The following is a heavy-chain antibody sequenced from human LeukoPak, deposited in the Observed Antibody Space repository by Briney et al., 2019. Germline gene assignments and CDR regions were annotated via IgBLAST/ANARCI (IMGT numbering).Heavy chain of an antibody. V-gene: IGHV3-7*01. Sequence: GGSLRLSCAASGFHFSSFWMTWARQTPGKGLEWVANLNQDGSDKKYGDSVKGRFTISRDNAKNSLFLQMNNLRVEDTGLYYCAXDAYDYVSESWGQGTLVTVSS. CDR2: LNQDGSDK. J-gene: IGHJ5*02. D-gene: IGHD3-10*02. CDR3: AXDAYDYVSES. CDR1: GFHFSSFW.